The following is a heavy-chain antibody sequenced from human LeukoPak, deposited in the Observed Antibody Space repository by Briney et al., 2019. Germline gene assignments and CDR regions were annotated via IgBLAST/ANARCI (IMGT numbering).Heavy chain of an antibody. CDR3: ARRVGTYYDY. V-gene: IGHV3-7*01. CDR1: GFTFSDYW. D-gene: IGHD1-26*01. CDR2: IKQDGIEK. Sequence: PGGSLRLSCTASGFTFSDYWMSWVRQAPGKGLEWVANIKQDGIEKYYVDPVKGRFTISRDNAKNSLYLQMNSLRAEDTAVYYCARRVGTYYDYWGQGTLVTVSS. J-gene: IGHJ4*02.